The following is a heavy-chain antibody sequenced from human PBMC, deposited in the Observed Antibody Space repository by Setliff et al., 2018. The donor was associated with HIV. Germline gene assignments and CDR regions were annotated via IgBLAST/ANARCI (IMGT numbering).Heavy chain of an antibody. CDR2: MYTSGGGA. D-gene: IGHD2-21*02. CDR3: ARGLTGGNSISDFDY. V-gene: IGHV1-46*01. CDR1: GYSFTTYY. J-gene: IGHJ4*02. Sequence: ASVKVSCKTSGYSFTTYYIHWMRQAPGQGLEWVGLMYTSGGGAKYAQKFQGRVTMTRDTSASTAYMELSSLRSEDTAVYYCARGLTGGNSISDFDYWGQGTLVTSPQ.